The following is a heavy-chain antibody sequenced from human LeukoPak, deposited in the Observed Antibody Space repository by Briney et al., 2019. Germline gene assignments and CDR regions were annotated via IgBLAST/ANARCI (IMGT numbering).Heavy chain of an antibody. V-gene: IGHV3-23*01. CDR2: ISGGGGST. D-gene: IGHD1-14*01. CDR1: EFTFSNYA. Sequence: GGSLRLSCAASEFTFSNYAMNWVRQAPGKGLEWVSGISGGGGSTYYADSVKGRFTISRDNSKNTLYLQVDSLRAEDTALYYCAKGSGINHYHWIDPWGQGTLVTVSS. CDR3: AKGSGINHYHWIDP. J-gene: IGHJ5*02.